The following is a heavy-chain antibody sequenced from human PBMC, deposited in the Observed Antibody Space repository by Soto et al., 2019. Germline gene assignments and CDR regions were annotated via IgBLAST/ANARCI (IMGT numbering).Heavy chain of an antibody. Sequence: QLHLQESGPGLVRPSGTLSLTCTVSGGAISSCDYYWGWIRQPPGKGLEWIGSIYCSGNTYYNPSLKSRVTMSVDTSENQFSLKLTSVTAADTAVYYCGRHSKLYSKDDAFDIWGQGTMVTVSS. CDR2: IYCSGNT. V-gene: IGHV4-39*01. CDR1: GGAISSCDYY. CDR3: GRHSKLYSKDDAFDI. D-gene: IGHD4-4*01. J-gene: IGHJ3*02.